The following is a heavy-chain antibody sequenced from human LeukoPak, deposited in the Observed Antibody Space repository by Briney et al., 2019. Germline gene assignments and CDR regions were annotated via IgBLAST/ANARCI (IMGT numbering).Heavy chain of an antibody. D-gene: IGHD5-12*01. J-gene: IGHJ5*02. CDR1: GFTFSDFW. CDR3: ARDGHDYGTDH. Sequence: GGSLRLSCAGSGFTFSDFWMTWVRQIPGKELVWVSHFNSDGSRTMYADSVKGRFTISRDNAMHTVDLQMSSLRAEDTAVYYCARDGHDYGTDHWGQGILVIVSS. V-gene: IGHV3-74*03. CDR2: FNSDGSRT.